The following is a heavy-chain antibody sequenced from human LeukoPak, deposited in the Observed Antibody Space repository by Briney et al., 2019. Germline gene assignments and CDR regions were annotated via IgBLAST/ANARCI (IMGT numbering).Heavy chain of an antibody. V-gene: IGHV1-18*01. CDR3: AREADKYYYDSSGYCHFDY. J-gene: IGHJ4*02. D-gene: IGHD3-22*01. CDR1: GYTFTSYV. CDR2: ISAYNGNT. Sequence: ASVKVSCKASGYTFTSYVISWVRQAPGQGLEWMGWISAYNGNTNYAQKLQGRVTMTTDTSTSTAYMELRSLRSDDTAVYYCAREADKYYYDSSGYCHFDYWGQGTLVTVSS.